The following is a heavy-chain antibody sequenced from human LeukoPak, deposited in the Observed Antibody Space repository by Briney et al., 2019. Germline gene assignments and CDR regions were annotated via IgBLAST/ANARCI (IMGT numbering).Heavy chain of an antibody. CDR2: IYYSGST. V-gene: IGHV4-59*01. J-gene: IGHJ4*02. D-gene: IGHD6-13*01. Sequence: SETLSLTCTVSGGSISSYYWSWIRQPPGKGLERIGYIYYSGSTNYNPSLKSRVTISVDTSKNQFSLKLSSVTAADTAVYYCARSLAGQHDYWGQGTLVTVSS. CDR3: ARSLAGQHDY. CDR1: GGSISSYY.